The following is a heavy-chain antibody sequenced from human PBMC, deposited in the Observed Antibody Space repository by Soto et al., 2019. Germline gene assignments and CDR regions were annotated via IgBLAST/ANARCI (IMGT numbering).Heavy chain of an antibody. CDR1: GFSFSSYT. V-gene: IGHV3-21*01. CDR3: ARVSSGSYDI. CDR2: ISFSSRYI. Sequence: EVLLVESGGGLVKPGGSLRLSCAASGFSFSSYTMNWVRQAPGKGLEWVSSISFSSRYINYADSLKGRFTISRDNAQNSLFLQMNSLRVEGTAIYYCARVSSGSYDIWGLGTLVTVSS. D-gene: IGHD1-26*01. J-gene: IGHJ4*02.